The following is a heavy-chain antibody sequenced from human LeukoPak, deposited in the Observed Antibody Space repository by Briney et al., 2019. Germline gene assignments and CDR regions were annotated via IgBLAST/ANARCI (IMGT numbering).Heavy chain of an antibody. CDR3: ASAPRQGDAFDI. J-gene: IGHJ3*02. D-gene: IGHD1-1*01. V-gene: IGHV1-2*02. Sequence: ASVKVSCKASGYTFTGYYLHWVRHAPGQGLEWMGWINPTSGGTNYAQQFQGRVTMTRDTSISTGYMELSSLRSDDTAVYYCASAPRQGDAFDIWGQGTMVTVSS. CDR1: GYTFTGYY. CDR2: INPTSGGT.